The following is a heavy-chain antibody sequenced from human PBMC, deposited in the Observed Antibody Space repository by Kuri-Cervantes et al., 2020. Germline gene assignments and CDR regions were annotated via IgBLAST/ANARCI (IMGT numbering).Heavy chain of an antibody. D-gene: IGHD4-17*01. Sequence: SVKVSCKASGYTFTSYTISWVRQAPGQGLEWMGRIIPILGIANYAQKFQGRVTITADKSTSTAYMELSSPRSEDTAVYYCARSDYGDHLGYYGMDVWGQGTTVTVSS. CDR2: IIPILGIA. J-gene: IGHJ6*02. CDR3: ARSDYGDHLGYYGMDV. V-gene: IGHV1-69*02. CDR1: GYTFTSYT.